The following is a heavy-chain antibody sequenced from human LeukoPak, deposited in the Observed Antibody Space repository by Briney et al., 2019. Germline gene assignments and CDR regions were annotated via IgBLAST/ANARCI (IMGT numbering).Heavy chain of an antibody. CDR2: IRSKAYGGTT. V-gene: IGHV3-49*04. J-gene: IGHJ4*02. CDR3: TRDGSGSHLTF. CDR1: GFTFGDYA. Sequence: GGSLRLSCTASGFTFGDYAMSWVRQAPGKGLEWVGFIRSKAYGGTTEYAASVKGRFTISRDDSKSIAYLQMNSLRTEDTAVYYCTRDGSGSHLTFWGQGTLVTVSS. D-gene: IGHD3-10*01.